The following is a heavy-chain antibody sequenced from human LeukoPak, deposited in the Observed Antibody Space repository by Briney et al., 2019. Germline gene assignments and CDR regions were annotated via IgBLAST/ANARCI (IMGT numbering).Heavy chain of an antibody. CDR3: ARHRSGSYHSTLDY. J-gene: IGHJ4*02. V-gene: IGHV5-51*01. Sequence: GESLKISCKGSGYSFTNYWIGWVRQMPGKGLEWMGIIYPGDSDTRYSPSFQGQVTISADKSISTAYLQWSSLKASDTGIYYCARHRSGSYHSTLDYWGQGTLVTVSS. CDR1: GYSFTNYW. CDR2: IYPGDSDT. D-gene: IGHD1-26*01.